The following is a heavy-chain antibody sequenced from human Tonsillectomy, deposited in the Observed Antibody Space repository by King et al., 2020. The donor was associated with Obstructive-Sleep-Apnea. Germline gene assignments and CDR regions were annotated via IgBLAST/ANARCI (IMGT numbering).Heavy chain of an antibody. CDR1: GFTFDDYA. D-gene: IGHD3-10*01. Sequence: VQLVESGGGLVQPGRSLRLSCAASGFTFDDYAMHWVRQAPGKGLEWVSGISWNSGSIGYADSVKGRFTISIDNAKNSLYMQMNSLRAEDTAFYYCAKGLLWGLGEGYFGVWGRGTLVTVSS. J-gene: IGHJ2*01. CDR3: AKGLLWGLGEGYFGV. CDR2: ISWNSGSI. V-gene: IGHV3-9*01.